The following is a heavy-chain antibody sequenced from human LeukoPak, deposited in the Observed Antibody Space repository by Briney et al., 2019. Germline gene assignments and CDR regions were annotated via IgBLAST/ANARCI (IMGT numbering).Heavy chain of an antibody. CDR3: ARAPWPRQLVHYYLDV. V-gene: IGHV4-34*01. Sequence: SETLSLTCAVYGGSFSGYFWSWIRRPPGKGLEWIGEINHSGSTNYNPSLKSRVTVSVDTSKNQFSLNVSSVTAADTAVYYCARAPWPRQLVHYYLDVWAKGTTVTVSS. CDR1: GGSFSGYF. J-gene: IGHJ6*03. CDR2: INHSGST. D-gene: IGHD6-6*01.